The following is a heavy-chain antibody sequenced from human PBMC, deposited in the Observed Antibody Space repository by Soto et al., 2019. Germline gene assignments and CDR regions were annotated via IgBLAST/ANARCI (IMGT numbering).Heavy chain of an antibody. CDR2: FIPILDMA. CDR3: AITYCRDNSCPRDFDF. Sequence: QVQVVQSGAEVKKPASSVKVSCKPSGGTFNTYTVHWVRLAPGHGLEWMGRFIPILDMAHYAQKFQARVTRTADRSTFTAYLELNSLTSDDTAVYYCAITYCRDNSCPRDFDFWGPGTRVTVSS. J-gene: IGHJ4*02. D-gene: IGHD2-21*01. V-gene: IGHV1-69*02. CDR1: GGTFNTYT.